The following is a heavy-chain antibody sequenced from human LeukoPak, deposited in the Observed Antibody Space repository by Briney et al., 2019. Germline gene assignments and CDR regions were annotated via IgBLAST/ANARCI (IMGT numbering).Heavy chain of an antibody. CDR3: ARGRKVTTVTRFDY. J-gene: IGHJ4*02. D-gene: IGHD4-17*01. V-gene: IGHV4-34*01. CDR2: INHSGST. Sequence: PSETLSLTCAVYGGSFSGYYWSWIRQPPGKGLEWIGEINHSGSTNYNPSLKSRVTISVDTSKNQFSLKLSSVTAADTAVYYCARGRKVTTVTRFDYWGQGTLVTVSS. CDR1: GGSFSGYY.